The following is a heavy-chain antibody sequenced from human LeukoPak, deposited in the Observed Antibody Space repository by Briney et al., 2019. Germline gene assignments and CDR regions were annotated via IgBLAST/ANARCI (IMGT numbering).Heavy chain of an antibody. CDR2: ISAYNGNT. CDR3: ARSYGSGSYYVSYYYYYMDV. V-gene: IGHV1-18*01. Sequence: ASVKVSCKASGYTFTSYGISWVRQAPGQGLEWMGWISAYNGNTNYAQKLQGRVTMTTDTPTSTAYMELRSLRSDDTAVYYCARSYGSGSYYVSYYYYYMDVWGKGTTVTVSS. D-gene: IGHD3-10*01. J-gene: IGHJ6*03. CDR1: GYTFTSYG.